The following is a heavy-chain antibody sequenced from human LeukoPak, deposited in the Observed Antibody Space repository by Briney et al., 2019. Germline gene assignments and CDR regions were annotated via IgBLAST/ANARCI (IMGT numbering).Heavy chain of an antibody. V-gene: IGHV4-59*08. CDR3: ARRAVTPSEVGPDSWLAP. J-gene: IGHJ5*02. CDR2: IYSSGST. D-gene: IGHD2/OR15-2a*01. Sequence: SETLSLTCTVSGGSISAYYWNWIRQPPGKGLEWIGHIYSSGSTNYNPSLQSRVTISVDTSNNQFSLKLTSVTAADTAVYYCARRAVTPSEVGPDSWLAPWGQGTLVTVSS. CDR1: GGSISAYY.